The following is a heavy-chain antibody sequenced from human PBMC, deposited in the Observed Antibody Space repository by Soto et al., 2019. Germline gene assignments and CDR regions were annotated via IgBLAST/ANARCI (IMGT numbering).Heavy chain of an antibody. Sequence: QVQLVQSGAEVKKPGASVKVSCRASGYPFTGYFIHWVREVPGQGLEYMGCINPNTGGTDYAQKFQCRGTMTRDTSIITVFMKMKRLTSDDTAVNYSARVASWADRDWLAPLGQGTLFTVSS. D-gene: IGHD3-16*01. CDR3: ARVASWADRDWLAP. J-gene: IGHJ5*02. CDR1: GYPFTGYF. CDR2: INPNTGGT. V-gene: IGHV1-2*02.